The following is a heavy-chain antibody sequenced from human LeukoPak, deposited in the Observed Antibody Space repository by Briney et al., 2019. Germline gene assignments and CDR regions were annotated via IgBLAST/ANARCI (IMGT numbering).Heavy chain of an antibody. J-gene: IGHJ5*02. CDR3: VRQRGASGTINHFDP. V-gene: IGHV5-51*01. CDR1: GYSFTTYW. Sequence: GESLKISCKTSGYSFTTYWIGWVRQMPGTGLEWVGAVYPDDSDTTYSPSFQGQVVISADRSIRTAYLQWNTLKTSDTAMYYCVRQRGASGTINHFDPWGQGTMVTVSS. CDR2: VYPDDSDT. D-gene: IGHD3-10*01.